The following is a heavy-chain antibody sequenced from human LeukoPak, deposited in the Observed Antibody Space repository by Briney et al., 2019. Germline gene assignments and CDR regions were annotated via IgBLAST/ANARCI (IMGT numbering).Heavy chain of an antibody. Sequence: PGGSLRLSCAASGFTFSSYGMHWVRQAPGKGLEWVAVIWYDGSNKYYADSVKGRFTISRDNSKNTLYLQMNSLRAEDTAVYYCARAASSSWPYYIDYWGQGTLVTVSS. CDR3: ARAASSSWPYYIDY. CDR2: IWYDGSNK. J-gene: IGHJ4*02. D-gene: IGHD6-13*01. V-gene: IGHV3-33*01. CDR1: GFTFSSYG.